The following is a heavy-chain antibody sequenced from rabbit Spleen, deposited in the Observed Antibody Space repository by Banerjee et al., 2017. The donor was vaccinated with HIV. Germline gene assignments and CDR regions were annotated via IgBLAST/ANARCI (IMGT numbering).Heavy chain of an antibody. CDR1: GFSFNSGYY. Sequence: QSLEESGGGLVKPGASLTLTCKASGFSFNSGYYMCWVRQAPGKGLEWIACIDAGSSGSTYYAPWANGRFTISSQNAQNTLYLQLNSLTVADTATYFCVRGASSSGYYSLWGPGTLVTVS. CDR2: IDAGSSGST. V-gene: IGHV1S40*01. CDR3: VRGASSSGYYSL. J-gene: IGHJ4*01. D-gene: IGHD1-1*01.